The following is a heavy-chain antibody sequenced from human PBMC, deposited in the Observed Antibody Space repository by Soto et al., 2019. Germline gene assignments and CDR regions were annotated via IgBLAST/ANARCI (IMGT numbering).Heavy chain of an antibody. CDR1: GFTFDDYA. D-gene: IGHD1-7*01. V-gene: IGHV3-9*01. Sequence: GGSLRLSXAASGFTFDDYAMHWVRQAPGKGLEWVSGISWNSGSIGYADSVKGRFTISRDNAKNSLYLQMNSLRAEDTALYYCAKDFGYNWNYDAFDIWGQGTMVTVSS. CDR3: AKDFGYNWNYDAFDI. CDR2: ISWNSGSI. J-gene: IGHJ3*02.